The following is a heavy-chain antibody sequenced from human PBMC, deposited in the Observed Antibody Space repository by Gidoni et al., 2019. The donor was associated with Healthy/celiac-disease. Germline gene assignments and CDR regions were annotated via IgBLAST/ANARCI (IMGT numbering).Heavy chain of an antibody. D-gene: IGHD5-12*01. J-gene: IGHJ5*02. V-gene: IGHV3-23*01. CDR2: ISGSGGST. Sequence: EVQLLESGGGLVQPGGSLRLSCAASGFTFSSYAMRWVRQAPGKGLEWVSAISGSGGSTYYADSVKGRFTISRDNSKNTLYLQMNSLRAEDTAVYYCAKERYGGYDSILHWFDPWGQGTLVTVSS. CDR1: GFTFSSYA. CDR3: AKERYGGYDSILHWFDP.